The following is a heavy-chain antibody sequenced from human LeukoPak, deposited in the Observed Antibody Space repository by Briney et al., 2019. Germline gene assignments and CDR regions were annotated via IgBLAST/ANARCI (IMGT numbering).Heavy chain of an antibody. V-gene: IGHV3-48*01. CDR2: ISDSSRTI. CDR1: GFTFSSYS. CDR3: ARAKGNWITPSMEV. D-gene: IGHD1-1*01. Sequence: GGTLRLSCAASGFTFSSYSMNWVRQAPGEGLEWVSYISDSSRTIYYADSVKGRFTISRDNAKNSLYLQMNSLRAEDTAVYYCARAKGNWITPSMEVWGQGTTVTVSS. J-gene: IGHJ6*02.